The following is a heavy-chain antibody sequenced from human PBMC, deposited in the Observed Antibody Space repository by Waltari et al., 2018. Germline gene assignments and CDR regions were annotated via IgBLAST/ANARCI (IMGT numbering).Heavy chain of an antibody. J-gene: IGHJ1*01. D-gene: IGHD6-13*01. CDR1: GGSISSSSYY. CDR3: ARGSYSSSWYPPPEYFQH. CDR2: IYYSGST. Sequence: QLQLQESGPGLVKPSETLSLTCTVSGGSISSSSYYWGWIRQPPGKGLEWIGSIYYSGSTYYNPSLKSRVTISVDTSKNQFSLKLSSVTAADTAVYYCARGSYSSSWYPPPEYFQHWGQDTLVTVSS. V-gene: IGHV4-39*07.